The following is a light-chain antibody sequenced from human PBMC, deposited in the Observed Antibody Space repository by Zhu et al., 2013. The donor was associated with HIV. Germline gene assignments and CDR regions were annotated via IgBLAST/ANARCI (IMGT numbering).Light chain of an antibody. Sequence: ENGLTQSPGTLSLSPGERATLSCRASQSVSDNYLAWYHQAPGQAPRLLIYDASKRAAGIPDRFSGSGSGTEFTLTIDRLEPEDFAVYYCQQYGGSPRTFGQGTNLEIK. V-gene: IGKV3-20*01. CDR2: DAS. CDR3: QQYGGSPRT. CDR1: QSVSDNY. J-gene: IGKJ2*02.